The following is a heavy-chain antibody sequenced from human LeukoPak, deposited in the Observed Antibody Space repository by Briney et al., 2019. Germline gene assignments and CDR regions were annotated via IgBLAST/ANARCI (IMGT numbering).Heavy chain of an antibody. CDR3: ARGRGGYTLDYYYYHYMDV. J-gene: IGHJ6*03. Sequence: SETLSLTSNVSGDSFRDSYWIWIRQPPGKGLGWSGYLYDAGSTSYIPSLKSRVTFSVDTSKNQFSLKLNSVTAADTAVYYCARGRGGYTLDYYYYHYMDVWGKGTTVTVSS. D-gene: IGHD3/OR15-3a*01. V-gene: IGHV4-59*01. CDR1: GDSFRDSY. CDR2: LYDAGST.